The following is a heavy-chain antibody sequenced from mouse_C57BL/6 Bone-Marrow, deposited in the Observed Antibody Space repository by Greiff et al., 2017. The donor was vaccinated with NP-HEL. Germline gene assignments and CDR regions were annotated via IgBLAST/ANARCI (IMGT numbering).Heavy chain of an antibody. J-gene: IGHJ3*01. D-gene: IGHD2-4*01. CDR2: IYPSDSET. V-gene: IGHV1-61*01. CDR3: ARGAIYYDYSWFAY. CDR1: GYTFTSYW. Sequence: VQLQQPGAELVRPGSSVKLSCKASGYTFTSYWMDWVKQRPGQGLEWIGNIYPSDSETHYNQKFKDKATLTVDKSSSTVYMQLSSLTSEDSAVYYCARGAIYYDYSWFAYWGQGTLVTVSA.